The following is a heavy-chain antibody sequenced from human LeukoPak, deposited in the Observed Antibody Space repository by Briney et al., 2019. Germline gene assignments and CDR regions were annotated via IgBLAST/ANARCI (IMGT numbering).Heavy chain of an antibody. V-gene: IGHV5-51*01. J-gene: IGHJ4*02. Sequence: GESLKISCKGSGYSFTSYWIGWVRQMPGKGPEWMGIIYPGDSDTRYSPSFRGQVTISADKSISTAYLQWSSLKASDTAMYYCARSHYCSGGSCYGDYRGQRTLVTVSS. CDR1: GYSFTSYW. CDR3: ARSHYCSGGSCYGDY. D-gene: IGHD2-15*01. CDR2: IYPGDSDT.